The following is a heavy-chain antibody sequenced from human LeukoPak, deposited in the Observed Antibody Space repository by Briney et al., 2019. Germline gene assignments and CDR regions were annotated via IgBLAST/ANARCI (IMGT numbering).Heavy chain of an antibody. V-gene: IGHV3-30*18. D-gene: IGHD2-15*01. J-gene: IGHJ4*02. CDR2: ISYDGSNK. CDR3: AKDIVVVVAATLFDY. CDR1: GFTFSSYA. Sequence: PGGSLRLSCAASGFTFSSYAMSWVRQAPGKGLEWVAVISYDGSNKYYADSVKGRFTISRDNSKNTLYLQMNSLRAEDTAVYYCAKDIVVVVAATLFDYWGQGTLVTVSS.